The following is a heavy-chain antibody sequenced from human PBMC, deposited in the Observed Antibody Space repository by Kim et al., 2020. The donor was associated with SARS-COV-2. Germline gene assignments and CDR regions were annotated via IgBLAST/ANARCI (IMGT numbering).Heavy chain of an antibody. Sequence: GESLKISCKGSGYSFTSYWIGWVRQMPGKGLEWMGIIYPGDSDTRYSPSFQGQVTISADKSISTAYLQWSSLKASDTAMYYCARRGGTMVRGVIRPFDYWGQGTLVTVSS. CDR3: ARRGGTMVRGVIRPFDY. V-gene: IGHV5-51*01. CDR2: IYPGDSDT. CDR1: GYSFTSYW. J-gene: IGHJ4*02. D-gene: IGHD3-10*01.